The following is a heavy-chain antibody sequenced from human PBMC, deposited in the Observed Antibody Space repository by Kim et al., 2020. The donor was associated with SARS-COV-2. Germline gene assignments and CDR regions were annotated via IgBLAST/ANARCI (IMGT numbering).Heavy chain of an antibody. J-gene: IGHJ4*02. Sequence: SETLSLTCTVSGGSVSSGSYYWSWIRQPPGKGLEWIGYIYYSGSTNYNPSLKSRVTISVDTSKNQFSLKLSSVTAADTAVYYCARGSDYDFWSGEDYFDYWGQGTLVTVSS. CDR3: ARGSDYDFWSGEDYFDY. CDR1: GGSVSSGSYY. CDR2: IYYSGST. D-gene: IGHD3-3*01. V-gene: IGHV4-61*01.